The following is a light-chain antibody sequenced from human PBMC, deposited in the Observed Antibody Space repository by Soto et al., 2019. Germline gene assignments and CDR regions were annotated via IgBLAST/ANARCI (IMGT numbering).Light chain of an antibody. Sequence: CRASQSISSNLAWYQQKPGQAPRLLTYGASTRATGIPARFSGRGSGTDFTLTISSLQSEDFAVYYCQQYINWTFGQGTKVDIK. J-gene: IGKJ1*01. CDR2: GAS. CDR3: QQYINWT. V-gene: IGKV3-15*01. CDR1: QSISSN.